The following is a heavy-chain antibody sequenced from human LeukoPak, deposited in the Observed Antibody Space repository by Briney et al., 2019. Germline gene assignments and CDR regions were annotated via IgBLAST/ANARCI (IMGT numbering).Heavy chain of an antibody. CDR1: GGSFSGYY. CDR3: ARGVGRLRYCSSTSCSHDY. J-gene: IGHJ4*02. CDR2: INHSGST. D-gene: IGHD2-2*01. V-gene: IGHV4-34*01. Sequence: SETLSLTCAVYGGSFSGYYWSWIRQPPGKGLEWIGEINHSGSTNYNPSLKSRVTTSVDTSKNQFSLKLSSVTAADTAVYYCARGVGRLRYCSSTSCSHDYWGQGTLVTVSS.